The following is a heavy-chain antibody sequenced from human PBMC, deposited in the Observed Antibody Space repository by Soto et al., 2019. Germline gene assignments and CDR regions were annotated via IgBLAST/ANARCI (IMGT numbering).Heavy chain of an antibody. CDR3: ARDSPGSGWSPYYYYGMDV. J-gene: IGHJ6*02. Sequence: SETLSLTCTVSGGSISSGGYYWSWIRQHPGKGLEWIGFIYHSETTNYNPSLKSRVTISVDTPRNLFSLRLSSVTAADTAVYYCARDSPGSGWSPYYYYGMDVWGQGTTVTVSS. CDR1: GGSISSGGYY. D-gene: IGHD6-19*01. V-gene: IGHV4-61*08. CDR2: IYHSETT.